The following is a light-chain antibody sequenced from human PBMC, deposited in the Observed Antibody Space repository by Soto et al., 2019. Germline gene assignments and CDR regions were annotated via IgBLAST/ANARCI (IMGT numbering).Light chain of an antibody. CDR3: QQYGSSPRT. CDR1: QSVSSSY. CDR2: DAS. J-gene: IGKJ1*01. V-gene: IGKV3-20*01. Sequence: EIVLTQSPGTLSLSAGERATLSCRASQSVSSSYLAWYQQKPGQAPRLLIYDASSRATGIPDRFSGSGSGTDFTLTISRLEPEDFAVFYCQQYGSSPRTFGQGTKVEIK.